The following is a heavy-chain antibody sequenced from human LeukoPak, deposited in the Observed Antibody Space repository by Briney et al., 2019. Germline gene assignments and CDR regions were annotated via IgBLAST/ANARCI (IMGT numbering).Heavy chain of an antibody. J-gene: IGHJ4*02. Sequence: SETLSLTCTVSGASINSYYWSWIRQPPGKGLEWIGYIYSSGSTNYNPSLKSRVTISVDTSKNQFSLKLTSMTAADTAVYYCASGEYFYGSGSYKWGQGTLVTVSS. D-gene: IGHD3-10*01. CDR2: IYSSGST. CDR1: GASINSYY. CDR3: ASGEYFYGSGSYK. V-gene: IGHV4-59*01.